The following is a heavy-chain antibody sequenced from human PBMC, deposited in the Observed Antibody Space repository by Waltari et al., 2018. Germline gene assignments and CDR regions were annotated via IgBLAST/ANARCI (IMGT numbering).Heavy chain of an antibody. J-gene: IGHJ4*02. V-gene: IGHV4-39*07. CDR3: ARHMTTVTTSSFDY. CDR2: ITHSGSS. Sequence: QLQLQESGPGLVKPSATLSLTCTLSGASVSSSIHYWGWIRQSPGKGLEWIGSITHSGSSYYNPSLRSRVTLLVDTSKNQFSLRVNSVTAADMALYYCARHMTTVTTSSFDYWGQGALVTVSS. D-gene: IGHD4-17*01. CDR1: GASVSSSIHY.